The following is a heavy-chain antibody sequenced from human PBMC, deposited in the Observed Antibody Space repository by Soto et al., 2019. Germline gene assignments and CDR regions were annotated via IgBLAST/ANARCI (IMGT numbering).Heavy chain of an antibody. Sequence: GESLTIACTCSGYSFTRYWISWVRQMPGKGLEWMGRIDPSDSYTNYSPSFQGHVTISADKSISTAYLQWSSLKASDTAMYYCARRRRGDSSGYRYYYYYGMDVWGQGTTVPVSS. J-gene: IGHJ6*02. CDR1: GYSFTRYW. V-gene: IGHV5-10-1*01. CDR2: IDPSDSYT. D-gene: IGHD3-22*01. CDR3: ARRRRGDSSGYRYYYYYGMDV.